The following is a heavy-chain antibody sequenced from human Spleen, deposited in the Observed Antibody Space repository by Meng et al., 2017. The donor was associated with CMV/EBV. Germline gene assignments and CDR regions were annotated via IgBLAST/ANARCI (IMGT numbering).Heavy chain of an antibody. V-gene: IGHV3-23*03. D-gene: IGHD2-2*01. CDR2: IYCGGSIT. CDR3: ATIGYCSSSGCYGIGY. Sequence: TCSRYAMGWLRQAPGKGLGWVSFIYCGGSITCYAGSVKGRFTISRDNSKNTLYLRMNSLRVEDTAVYYCATIGYCSSSGCYGIGYWGQGTLVTVSS. CDR1: TCSRYA. J-gene: IGHJ4*02.